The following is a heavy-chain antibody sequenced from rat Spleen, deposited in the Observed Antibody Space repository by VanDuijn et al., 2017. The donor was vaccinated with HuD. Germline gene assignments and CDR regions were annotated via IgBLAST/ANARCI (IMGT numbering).Heavy chain of an antibody. CDR3: ATTPSRDFDY. D-gene: IGHD3-1*01. CDR2: ITPSGGST. J-gene: IGHJ2*01. CDR1: GFPFSNYG. V-gene: IGHV5-19*01. Sequence: EVQLVESGGGLVQTGRSLILSCAASGFPFSNYGMHWIRQAPTTGLEWVASITPSGGSTYYRDSVKGRFTISRDNAKSALYLQMDSLRSEDTATYYCATTPSRDFDYWGQGVMVAVSS.